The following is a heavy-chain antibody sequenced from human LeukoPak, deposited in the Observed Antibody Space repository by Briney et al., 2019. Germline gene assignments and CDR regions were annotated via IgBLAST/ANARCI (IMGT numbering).Heavy chain of an antibody. CDR1: GFNFHDYA. CDR2: INWNGGST. CDR3: ARVVQGAENYYSYMDV. V-gene: IGHV3-20*01. Sequence: GGSLRLSCAASGFNFHDYAISWVRQAPGKGLEWVSGINWNGGSTGYADSVKGRFTISRDNAKNSLYLQMNSLRAEDTALYHCARVVQGAENYYSYMDVWGKGTTVTVSS. J-gene: IGHJ6*03. D-gene: IGHD3-10*01.